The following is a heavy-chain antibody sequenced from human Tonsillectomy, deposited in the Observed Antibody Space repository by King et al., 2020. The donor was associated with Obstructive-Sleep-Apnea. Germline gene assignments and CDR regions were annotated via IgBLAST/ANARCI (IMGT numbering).Heavy chain of an antibody. CDR2: INWNGGST. Sequence: VQLVESGGGVVRPGGSLRLSCAASGFTFDDYGMSWVRQAPGKGLEWVSGINWNGGSTGYADSVKGRFTISRDNAKNSLYLKMNSLRAEDTALYHCAREGRDNYGSGGSCSLGYWGQGTLVTVSS. J-gene: IGHJ4*02. CDR1: GFTFDDYG. CDR3: AREGRDNYGSGGSCSLGY. V-gene: IGHV3-20*01. D-gene: IGHD2-15*01.